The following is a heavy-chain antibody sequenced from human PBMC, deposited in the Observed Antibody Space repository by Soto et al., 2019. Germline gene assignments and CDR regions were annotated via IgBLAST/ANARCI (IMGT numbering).Heavy chain of an antibody. J-gene: IGHJ4*02. CDR2: INHSGST. V-gene: IGHV4-34*01. D-gene: IGHD3-22*01. Sequence: SETLSLTCAVYGGSFIGYYWSWILQPPWKGLEWIGEINHSGSTNYNPSLKSRVTISVDTSKNQFSLKLSSVTAADTAVYYCARASSMIVVVITPFDYWGQGTLVTVSS. CDR1: GGSFIGYY. CDR3: ARASSMIVVVITPFDY.